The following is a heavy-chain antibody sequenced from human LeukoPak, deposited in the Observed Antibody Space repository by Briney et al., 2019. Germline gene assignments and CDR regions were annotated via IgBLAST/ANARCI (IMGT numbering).Heavy chain of an antibody. Sequence: SETLSLTCTVSGGSITSYYWSWIRQPPGKGLEWIGYIYYSGSTNYNPSLKSRVTISVDTSKNQFSLKLSSVTAADTAVYYCARGLVVPAPHAFDIWGQGTMVTVSS. CDR3: ARGLVVPAPHAFDI. D-gene: IGHD2-2*01. CDR2: IYYSGST. CDR1: GGSITSYY. J-gene: IGHJ3*02. V-gene: IGHV4-59*01.